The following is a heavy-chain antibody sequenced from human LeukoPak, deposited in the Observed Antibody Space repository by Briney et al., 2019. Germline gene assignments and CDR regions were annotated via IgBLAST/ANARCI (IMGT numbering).Heavy chain of an antibody. D-gene: IGHD5-24*01. J-gene: IGHJ4*02. Sequence: PGGSLRLSCVVSGFTFSSYEMNWVRQAPGKGLEWLSHISSSGSSIQYADSVKGRFTISRDNAKNSLYLQMNSLRAEDTAVYYCATTRDGPFDYWGQGTLVTVSS. V-gene: IGHV3-48*03. CDR2: ISSSGSSI. CDR3: ATTRDGPFDY. CDR1: GFTFSSYE.